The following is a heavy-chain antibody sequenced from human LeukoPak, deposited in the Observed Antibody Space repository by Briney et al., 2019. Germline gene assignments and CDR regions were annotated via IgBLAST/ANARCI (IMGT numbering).Heavy chain of an antibody. D-gene: IGHD4-23*01. CDR2: INPSGGST. V-gene: IGHV1-46*01. CDR1: GYTFTSYY. CDR3: ARGYDYGGNSGWYFDY. Sequence: ASVKVSCKASGYTFTSYYMHWARQAPGQGLEWMGIINPSGGSTSYAQKFQGRVTMTRDTSTSTVYMELSSLRSEDTAVCYCARGYDYGGNSGWYFDYWGQGTLVTVSS. J-gene: IGHJ4*02.